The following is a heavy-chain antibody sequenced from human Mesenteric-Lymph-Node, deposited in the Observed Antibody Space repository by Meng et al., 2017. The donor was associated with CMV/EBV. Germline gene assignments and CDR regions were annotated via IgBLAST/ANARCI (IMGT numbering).Heavy chain of an antibody. D-gene: IGHD2-8*01. CDR1: GFTFSSYA. CDR3: ARGDLMGLQGYYFDY. CDR2: IYSGGSST. V-gene: IGHV3-23*03. J-gene: IGHJ4*02. Sequence: ESLKISCAASGFTFSSYAMSWVRQAPGKGLEWVSVIYSGGSSTYYADSVKGRFTISRDNSKNTLYLQMNSLRAEDTAVYYCARGDLMGLQGYYFDYWGQGTLVTVSS.